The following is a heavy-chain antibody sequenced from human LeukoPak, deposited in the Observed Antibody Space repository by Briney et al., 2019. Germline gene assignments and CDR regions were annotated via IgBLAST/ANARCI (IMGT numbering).Heavy chain of an antibody. CDR2: IYYSGST. Sequence: PSETLSLTCTVSGGSISSYYWSWIRQPPGKGLEWIGSIYYSGSTYYNPSLKSRVTISVDTSKNQFSLKLSSVTAADTAVYYCAKRGSRIVGAKGAFDIWGQGTMVTVSS. D-gene: IGHD1-26*01. CDR3: AKRGSRIVGAKGAFDI. J-gene: IGHJ3*02. V-gene: IGHV4-59*12. CDR1: GGSISSYY.